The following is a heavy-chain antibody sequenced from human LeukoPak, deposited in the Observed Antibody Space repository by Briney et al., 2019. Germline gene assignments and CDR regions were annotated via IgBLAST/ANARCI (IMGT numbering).Heavy chain of an antibody. Sequence: PSETLSLTCTVSGGSISSYYWSWIRQPAGKGLEWIGSIYYSGSTYYNPSLKSRVTISVDTSKNQFSLKLSSVTAADTAVYYCARAGYYYGSGSYYNPLSGMDVWGQGTTVTVSS. D-gene: IGHD3-10*01. V-gene: IGHV4-59*05. J-gene: IGHJ6*02. CDR1: GGSISSYY. CDR3: ARAGYYYGSGSYYNPLSGMDV. CDR2: IYYSGST.